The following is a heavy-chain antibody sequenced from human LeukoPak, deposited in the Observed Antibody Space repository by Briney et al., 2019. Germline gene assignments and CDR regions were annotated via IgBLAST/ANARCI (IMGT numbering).Heavy chain of an antibody. CDR3: ARLRWPRGGRSSFDY. CDR1: GYSFTSHW. CDR2: VNPDDSDT. J-gene: IGHJ4*02. Sequence: NPGESLKISCKGSGYSFTSHWIGWVRQMPGKGLEWMGIVNPDDSDTIYSPSFQGQVTISADESITTAYLQWSGLKASDTAMYYCARLRWPRGGRSSFDYWGQGALVTVSS. D-gene: IGHD3-10*01. V-gene: IGHV5-51*01.